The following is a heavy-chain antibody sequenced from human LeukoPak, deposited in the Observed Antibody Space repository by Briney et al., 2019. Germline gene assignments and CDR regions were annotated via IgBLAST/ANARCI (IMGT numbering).Heavy chain of an antibody. V-gene: IGHV1-2*02. J-gene: IGHJ4*02. CDR3: ARGGGRPDFPLDY. Sequence: ASVKVSCKASGYTFKGFYIHWVRQAPGQGLEWMGCIIPNSGDTNYAQKFQGRVTMTRDASITTSYMELSSLRSDDTAVYYCARGGGRPDFPLDYWGQGTLVAVSS. CDR1: GYTFKGFY. D-gene: IGHD3-16*01. CDR2: IIPNSGDT.